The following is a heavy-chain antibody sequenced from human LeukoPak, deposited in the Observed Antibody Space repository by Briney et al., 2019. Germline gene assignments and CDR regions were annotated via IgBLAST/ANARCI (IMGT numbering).Heavy chain of an antibody. D-gene: IGHD5-24*01. CDR3: ARPTEEMATINSYFHY. CDR1: GYTFTSYY. Sequence: GASVKVSCKASGYTFTSYYMHWVRQAPGQGLEWMGIINPSGGSTSYAQKFQGRVTMTRDTSTSTVYMELSSLRSEDTAVYYCARPTEEMATINSYFHYWGQGTLVTVSS. J-gene: IGHJ4*02. V-gene: IGHV1-46*01. CDR2: INPSGGST.